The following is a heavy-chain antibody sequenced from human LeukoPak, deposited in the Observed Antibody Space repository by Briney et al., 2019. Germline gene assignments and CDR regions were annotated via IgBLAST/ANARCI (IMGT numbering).Heavy chain of an antibody. Sequence: SETLSLTCTVSDGSISNSSFYWGWIRQPPGKGLEWIGSIYYSGNTYYNSSLKSRVTISVDTSKNQFSLKLSSVTAADTAVYYCARGQRLLRYFDWPPYYYYYYMDVWGKGTTVTVSS. CDR1: DGSISNSSFY. CDR2: IYYSGNT. V-gene: IGHV4-39*01. D-gene: IGHD3-9*01. J-gene: IGHJ6*03. CDR3: ARGQRLLRYFDWPPYYYYYYMDV.